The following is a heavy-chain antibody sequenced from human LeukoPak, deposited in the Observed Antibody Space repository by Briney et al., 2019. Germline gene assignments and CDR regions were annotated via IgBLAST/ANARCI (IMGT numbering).Heavy chain of an antibody. V-gene: IGHV3-43D*03. Sequence: GGSLRLSCAASGFTFDDYAMHWVRQAPGKGLEWVSLISWDGGSTYYADSVKGRFTISRDNSKNSLYLQMNSLRAEDTALYYCAKASRPYSGSYFSQAFDYWGQGTLVTVSS. CDR1: GFTFDDYA. D-gene: IGHD1-26*01. CDR3: AKASRPYSGSYFSQAFDY. CDR2: ISWDGGST. J-gene: IGHJ4*02.